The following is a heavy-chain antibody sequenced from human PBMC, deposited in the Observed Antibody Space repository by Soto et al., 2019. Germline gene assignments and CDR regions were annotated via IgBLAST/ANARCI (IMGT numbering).Heavy chain of an antibody. CDR2: INHSGST. CDR1: GGSFSGYY. Sequence: SETLSLTCAVYGGSFSGYYWSWIRQPPGKGLEWIGEINHSGSTNYNPSLKSRVTISVDTSKNQFSLKLSSVTAADTAVYYCARYYDFWSGYETSDYYYYGMDVWGQGTTVTVSS. J-gene: IGHJ6*02. CDR3: ARYYDFWSGYETSDYYYYGMDV. V-gene: IGHV4-34*01. D-gene: IGHD3-3*01.